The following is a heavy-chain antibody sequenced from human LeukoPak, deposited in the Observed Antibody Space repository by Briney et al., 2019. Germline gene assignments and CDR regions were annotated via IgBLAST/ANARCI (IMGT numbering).Heavy chain of an antibody. D-gene: IGHD2-15*01. Sequence: GASVKVSCKASGYTFTSYYMHWVRQAPGQGLEWMGMINPSGGSTSYAQKFQGRVTLTRDTSTSTVYMELSSLRSEDTAVYYCARHSSGGSCYSGPWGQGTLVTVSS. CDR1: GYTFTSYY. J-gene: IGHJ5*02. V-gene: IGHV1-46*01. CDR2: INPSGGST. CDR3: ARHSSGGSCYSGP.